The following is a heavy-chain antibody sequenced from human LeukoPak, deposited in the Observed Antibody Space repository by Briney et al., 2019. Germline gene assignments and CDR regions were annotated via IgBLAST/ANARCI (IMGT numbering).Heavy chain of an antibody. D-gene: IGHD3-22*01. J-gene: IGHJ4*02. CDR1: VYTLTQLS. CDR2: FDPEDGET. CDR3: ATQLGYHDSSGYDFDH. Sequence: ASVKVSCKVSVYTLTQLSMHWGRQAPGKGLEWMGGFDPEDGETIYAQKFQGRVTMTEDTSTDTAYMELSSLRSEDTAVYYCATQLGYHDSSGYDFDHWGQGTLVTVSS. V-gene: IGHV1-24*01.